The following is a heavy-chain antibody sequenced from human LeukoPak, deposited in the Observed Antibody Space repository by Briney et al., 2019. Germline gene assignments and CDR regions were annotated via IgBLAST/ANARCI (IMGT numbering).Heavy chain of an antibody. CDR2: IIPILGIA. CDR1: GGTFSSYA. CDR3: ARDSYDSNGLKGAPYWYFDL. J-gene: IGHJ2*01. Sequence: SVKVSCKASGGTFSSYAISWVRQAPGQGLEWMGRIIPILGIANYAQKFQGRVTITADKSTSTAYMELSSLRSGDTAVYYCARDSYDSNGLKGAPYWYFDLWGRGTLVTVSS. V-gene: IGHV1-69*04. D-gene: IGHD3-22*01.